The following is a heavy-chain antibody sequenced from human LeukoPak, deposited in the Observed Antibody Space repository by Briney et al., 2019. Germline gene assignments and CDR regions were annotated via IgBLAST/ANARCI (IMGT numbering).Heavy chain of an antibody. J-gene: IGHJ4*02. D-gene: IGHD5-24*01. Sequence: SETLSLTCAVYGGSFSGYYWTWIRQPPGKGLEWIGEINPSGSTIYNPSLKSRVTISVDTSKNQFSLKLRSVTAADTAVFYCARGQGREGYNGILEYWGQGALVTVSS. CDR3: ARGQGREGYNGILEY. CDR2: INPSGST. CDR1: GGSFSGYY. V-gene: IGHV4-34*01.